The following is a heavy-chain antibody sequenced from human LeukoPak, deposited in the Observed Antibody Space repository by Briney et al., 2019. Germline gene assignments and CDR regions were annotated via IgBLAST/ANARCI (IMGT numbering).Heavy chain of an antibody. CDR2: INSDGSST. V-gene: IGHV3-74*01. CDR3: ARGRGTNRIAVAKEFDY. CDR1: GFTFSAYG. D-gene: IGHD6-19*01. J-gene: IGHJ4*02. Sequence: PGGSLRLSCSASGFTFSAYGMNWVRQAPGKGLVWVSRINSDGSSTSYADSVKGRFTISRDNAKNTLYLQMNSLRAEDTAVYYCARGRGTNRIAVAKEFDYWGQGTLVTVSS.